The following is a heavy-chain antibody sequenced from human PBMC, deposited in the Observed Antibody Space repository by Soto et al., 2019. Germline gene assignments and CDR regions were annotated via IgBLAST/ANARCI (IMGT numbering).Heavy chain of an antibody. V-gene: IGHV3-9*01. D-gene: IGHD3-22*01. CDR1: GFTFDDYA. CDR3: ARGPRDYYDSSGFFNPYFDL. Sequence: EELLVESGGNLVQPGRSLTLSCAASGFTFDDYAFHWVRQTPEKGLEWVSGIGWNSGNINYADSIKVRFTISRDNAKNSLYLKMNSLRIEDTALYYCARGPRDYYDSSGFFNPYFDLWGRGTLVIVSS. J-gene: IGHJ2*01. CDR2: IGWNSGNI.